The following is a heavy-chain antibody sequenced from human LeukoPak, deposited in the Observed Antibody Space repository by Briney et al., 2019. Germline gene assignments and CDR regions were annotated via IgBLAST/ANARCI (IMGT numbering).Heavy chain of an antibody. D-gene: IGHD1-1*01. V-gene: IGHV3-74*01. J-gene: IGHJ6*02. CDR1: GLTFSNTW. CDR3: GRSSRFLQRRQKDYYYYAMDV. CDR2: INTDGSST. Sequence: GGSLRLSCEASGLTFSNTWMTWVRRAPGKGLEWVSRINTDGSSTTYADSVKGRFTISRDNARNTLYLQMNSLRAEDTAVYYCGRSSRFLQRRQKDYYYYAMDVWGRGTTVTVSS.